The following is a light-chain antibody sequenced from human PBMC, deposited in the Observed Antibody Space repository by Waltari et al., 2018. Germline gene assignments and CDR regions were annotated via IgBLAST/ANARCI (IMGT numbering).Light chain of an antibody. CDR1: SRDVGASKF. Sequence: QSALTQPASVSGSPGQSITISCTGISRDVGASKFVSWYQQHPGKAPKLMIYEVNQRPSGISNRFSGSKSGNTAALTISGLQTEDEADYYCCSYVTGDTWVFGGGTRVAVL. CDR2: EVN. V-gene: IGLV2-23*02. J-gene: IGLJ3*02. CDR3: CSYVTGDTWV.